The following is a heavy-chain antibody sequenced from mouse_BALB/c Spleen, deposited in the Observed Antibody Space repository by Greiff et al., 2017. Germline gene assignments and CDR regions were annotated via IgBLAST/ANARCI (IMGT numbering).Heavy chain of an antibody. D-gene: IGHD2-4*01. V-gene: IGHV2-6-7*01. Sequence: QVKLMESGPGLVAPSQSLSITCTVSGFSLTGYGVNWVRPPPGKGLEWLGMIWGDGSTDYNSALKSRLSISKDNSKSQVFLKMNSLQTDDTARYYCARDTMIPLDYWGQGTSVTVSA. CDR3: ARDTMIPLDY. J-gene: IGHJ4*01. CDR1: GFSLTGYG. CDR2: IWGDGST.